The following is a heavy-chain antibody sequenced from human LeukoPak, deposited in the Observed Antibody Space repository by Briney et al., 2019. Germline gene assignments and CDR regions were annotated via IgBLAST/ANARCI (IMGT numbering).Heavy chain of an antibody. CDR3: ARSIAFVWFDP. CDR2: ITPSGGT. J-gene: IGHJ5*02. Sequence: GASVKVSCKASGYTFTSYAIHWVRQAPGQGLEWMGWITPSGGTNYPQKFQGRVAITWDTSITTAYMDLSRLTSDDTAVYYCARSIAFVWFDPWGQGTLVTVSS. V-gene: IGHV1-2*02. CDR1: GYTFTSYA.